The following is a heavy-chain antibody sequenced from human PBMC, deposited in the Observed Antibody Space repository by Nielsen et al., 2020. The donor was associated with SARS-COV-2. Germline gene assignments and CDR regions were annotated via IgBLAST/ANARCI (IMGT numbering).Heavy chain of an antibody. Sequence: VRQAPGKGLEWIGEIYHSGITNYNPSLKSRVTISLDKSENQFSLKLNSVTAADTAVYYCARDTSGWEGTYYLEYWGQGTLVTVSS. CDR3: ARDTSGWEGTYYLEY. D-gene: IGHD6-19*01. J-gene: IGHJ4*02. V-gene: IGHV4-4*02. CDR2: IYHSGIT.